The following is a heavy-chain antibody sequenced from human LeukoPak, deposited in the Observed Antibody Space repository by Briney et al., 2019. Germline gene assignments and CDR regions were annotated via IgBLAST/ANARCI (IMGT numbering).Heavy chain of an antibody. V-gene: IGHV3-21*01. CDR1: GFTFSSYS. CDR3: ARDMYYYDSSGYSQYFQH. CDR2: ISSSSYI. J-gene: IGHJ1*01. Sequence: GGSLRLSCAASGFTFSSYSMNWVRQAPGRGLEWVSSISSSSYIYYADSVKGRFTISRDNAKNSLYLQMNSLRAEDTAVYYCARDMYYYDSSGYSQYFQHWGQGTLVTVSS. D-gene: IGHD3-22*01.